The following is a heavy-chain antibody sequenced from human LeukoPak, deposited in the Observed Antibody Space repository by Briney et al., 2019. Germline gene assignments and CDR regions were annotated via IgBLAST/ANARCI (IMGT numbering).Heavy chain of an antibody. V-gene: IGHV6-1*01. CDR3: ARSEGVSSIVVVPAATNSDY. J-gene: IGHJ4*02. D-gene: IGHD2-2*01. CDR2: TYYRSKWYN. Sequence: SQTLSLTCAISGDSVSSNSAAWNWIRQSPSRGLEWLGRTYYRSKWYNDYAVSVKSRITINPDTSKNQFSLQLNSVTPEDTAVYYCARSEGVSSIVVVPAATNSDYWGQGTLVTVSS. CDR1: GDSVSSNSAA.